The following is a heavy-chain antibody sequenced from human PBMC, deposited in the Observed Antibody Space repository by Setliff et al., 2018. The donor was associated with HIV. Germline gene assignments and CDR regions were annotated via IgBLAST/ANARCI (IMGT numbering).Heavy chain of an antibody. J-gene: IGHJ3*02. CDR3: AIANPRYHDSNGYAYDM. Sequence: ASVKVSCKASGYSFNSYPLNWVRQAPGQCLAWMGWINTHTGSPTYAQGFTGRFVFSVDASVSTSYLEISSLKTEDTAVYYCAIANPRYHDSNGYAYDMWGQGTMVTVSS. D-gene: IGHD3-22*01. CDR2: INTHTGSP. CDR1: GYSFNSYP. V-gene: IGHV7-4-1*02.